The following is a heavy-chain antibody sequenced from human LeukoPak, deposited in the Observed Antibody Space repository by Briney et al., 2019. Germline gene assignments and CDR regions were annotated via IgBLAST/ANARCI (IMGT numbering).Heavy chain of an antibody. CDR1: GFTFSTYE. V-gene: IGHV3-48*03. J-gene: IGHJ6*02. CDR2: ISSSATTT. D-gene: IGHD6-19*01. CDR3: ARVGGVCTSGWCSYGMDV. Sequence: PGGSLRLSCQASGFTFSTYEINWVRQAPGKGLEWVSYISSSATTTYYADSVKGRFTISRDNAKNSLYLQMNSLRAEDAAVYYRARVGGVCTSGWCSYGMDVWGQGTTVTVSS.